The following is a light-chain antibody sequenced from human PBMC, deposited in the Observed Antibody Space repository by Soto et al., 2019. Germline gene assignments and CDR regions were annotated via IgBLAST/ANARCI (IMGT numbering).Light chain of an antibody. J-gene: IGKJ1*01. CDR2: GAS. Sequence: EIVMTQSPATLSVSPGGRATVSCRASQSISGTLAWYQQKPGQAPRLLIYGASSRATGIPDRFSGSGSGTDFTLTISRLEPEDFAVYYCQQYDSSPWTFGQGTKVDIK. CDR3: QQYDSSPWT. V-gene: IGKV3-20*01. CDR1: QSISGT.